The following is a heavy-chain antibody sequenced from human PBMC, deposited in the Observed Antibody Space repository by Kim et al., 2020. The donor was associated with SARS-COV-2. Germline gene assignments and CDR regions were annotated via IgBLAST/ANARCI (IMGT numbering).Heavy chain of an antibody. J-gene: IGHJ5*01. CDR3: TRGYCSSTSCLGWFES. V-gene: IGHV3-20*01. CDR1: GFMFNIFG. D-gene: IGHD2-2*01. CDR2: ITGDGGST. Sequence: GGSLRLSCEGSGFMFNIFGMSWVRQVPGKGLEWVSGITGDGGSTGYADSVKGRFTISRDNARNSLYLQVDSLRAEDTALYHCTRGYCSSTSCLGWFESWGQGTLVTVSS.